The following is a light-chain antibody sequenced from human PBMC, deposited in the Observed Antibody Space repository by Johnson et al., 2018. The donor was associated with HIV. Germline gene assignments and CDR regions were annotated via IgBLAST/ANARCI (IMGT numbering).Light chain of an antibody. J-gene: IGLJ1*01. Sequence: QSVLTQPPSVSAAPGQKVTISCFGSDSDIGNNYVSWYQQLPGTAPKLLIYDNNKRPSGIPDRFSGSQSGTSATLGITGLQTGDEADYYCGTWDSSLSAPRVFGTGTKVTVL. CDR1: DSDIGNNY. CDR3: GTWDSSLSAPRV. CDR2: DNN. V-gene: IGLV1-51*01.